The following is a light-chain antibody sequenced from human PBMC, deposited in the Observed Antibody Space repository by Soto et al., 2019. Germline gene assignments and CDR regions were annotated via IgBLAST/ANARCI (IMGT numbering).Light chain of an antibody. J-gene: IGLJ2*01. CDR3: SSYTTNNTPR. V-gene: IGLV2-14*01. CDR2: EVS. CDR1: RSDVGGYNY. Sequence: QSALTQPASVSGSPGQSITISCTGTRSDVGGYNYVSWYQQHPGKAPKLMIYEVSNRPSGVSNRFSGSKSGNTASLTISGLQAEDEADYYCSSYTTNNTPRFGGGTKLTVL.